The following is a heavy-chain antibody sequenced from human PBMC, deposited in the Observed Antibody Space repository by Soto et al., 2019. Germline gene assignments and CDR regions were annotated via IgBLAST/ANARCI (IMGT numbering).Heavy chain of an antibody. CDR3: AKSPAAATINWFDP. D-gene: IGHD2-2*01. Sequence: PGGSLRLSCAASVFNFKNYGVDWVRQAPGKGLEWVAGISGSGDSTYYGDSVKGRFTISIDNSLHTVYLQMDGLRADDTAIYYCAKSPAAATINWFDPWGQGSMVTVSS. CDR2: ISGSGDST. V-gene: IGHV3-23*01. CDR1: VFNFKNYG. J-gene: IGHJ5*02.